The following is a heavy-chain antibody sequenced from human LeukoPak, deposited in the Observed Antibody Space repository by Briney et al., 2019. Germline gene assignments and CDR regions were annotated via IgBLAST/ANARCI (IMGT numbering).Heavy chain of an antibody. CDR2: VYNTGGT. CDR3: AFYCEGAAGQYYYHYLDL. J-gene: IGHJ6*03. Sequence: SETLSLTCTASGVSFSGYYMGWVRQSAGRGLEWIGRVYNTGGTIYNSSLKSRVTMSLNKSKNGVFLQLTSVTAADKAVYFCAFYCEGAAGQYYYHYLDLWGKGALVTVSS. D-gene: IGHD3-22*01. V-gene: IGHV4-4*07. CDR1: GVSFSGYY.